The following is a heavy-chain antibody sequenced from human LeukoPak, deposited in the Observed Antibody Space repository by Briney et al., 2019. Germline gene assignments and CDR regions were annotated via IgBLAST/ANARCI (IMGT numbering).Heavy chain of an antibody. CDR2: ISGSGGST. CDR1: GFTVSTNY. J-gene: IGHJ4*02. V-gene: IGHV3-23*01. CDR3: AKDSQYYYDSSGYYYE. D-gene: IGHD3-22*01. Sequence: PGGSLRLSCAASGFTVSTNYMSWVRQAPGKGLEWVSAISGSGGSTYYADSVKGRFTISRDNSKNTLYLQMNSLRAEDTAVYYCAKDSQYYYDSSGYYYEWGQGTLVTISS.